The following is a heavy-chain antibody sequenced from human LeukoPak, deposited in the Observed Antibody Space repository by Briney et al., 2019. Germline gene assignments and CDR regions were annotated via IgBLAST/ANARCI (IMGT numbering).Heavy chain of an antibody. CDR1: GLTFYDQA. J-gene: IGHJ3*01. V-gene: IGHV3-43*02. CDR2: SGNDGST. CDR3: ASQTKYYSASAGSYWGAFDL. Sequence: PGGSLRLSCAASGLTFYDQAMHWVRQGPGTGLEWVALSGNDGSTYYADSVRGRFTISRDSKSSLYLEMDSLRTEDTALYYCASQTKYYSASAGSYWGAFDLWGQGTMVTVFS. D-gene: IGHD3-10*01.